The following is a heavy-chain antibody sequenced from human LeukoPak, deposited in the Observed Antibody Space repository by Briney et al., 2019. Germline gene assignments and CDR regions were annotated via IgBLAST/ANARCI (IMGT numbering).Heavy chain of an antibody. V-gene: IGHV3-23*01. CDR2: IGGSDRVT. J-gene: IGHJ6*03. CDR3: AKDASSYDWGYMDV. Sequence: GRSLRLSCAASGFTFSAYAMSWFREAPGKGLEWVSRIGGSDRVTGHAESLQGRFTTSRENSKNTLYLEMNSPRAEDTAVYYCAKDASSYDWGYMDVWGKGTTVTISS. CDR1: GFTFSAYA. D-gene: IGHD3-22*01.